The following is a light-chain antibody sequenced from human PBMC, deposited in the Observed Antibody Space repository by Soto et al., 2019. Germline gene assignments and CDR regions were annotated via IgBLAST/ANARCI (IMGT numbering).Light chain of an antibody. CDR2: DAS. J-gene: IGKJ1*01. CDR3: QQYNSYST. Sequence: DLHIPQSPSSVSVSVGGRVTITFRASQGISSWLAWYQQKPGKAPKLLIYDASSLESGVPSRFSGSGSGTEFTLTISSLQPDDFATYYCQQYNSYSTFGQGTKVDIK. CDR1: QGISSW. V-gene: IGKV1-5*01.